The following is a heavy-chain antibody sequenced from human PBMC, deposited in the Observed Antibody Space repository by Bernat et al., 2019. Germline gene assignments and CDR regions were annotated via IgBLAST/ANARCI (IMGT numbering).Heavy chain of an antibody. J-gene: IGHJ5*02. CDR3: ARDLCSGGSYYSWAGWFDP. CDR1: GFTFSSYG. V-gene: IGHV3-33*01. D-gene: IGHD2-15*01. Sequence: QVQLVESGGGVVQPGRSLRLSCAASGFTFSSYGMHWVRQAPGKGLEWVAVIWYDGSNKYYADSVKGRFTISRDNSKNTLYLQMNSLRAEDTAVYYCARDLCSGGSYYSWAGWFDPWGQGTLVTVSS. CDR2: IWYDGSNK.